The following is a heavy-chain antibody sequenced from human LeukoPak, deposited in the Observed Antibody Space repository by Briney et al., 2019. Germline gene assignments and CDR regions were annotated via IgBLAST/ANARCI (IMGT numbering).Heavy chain of an antibody. V-gene: IGHV4-39*01. D-gene: IGHD2-15*01. J-gene: IGHJ4*02. CDR3: ARLVRWYQYYFDS. CDR1: GGSISSSSYH. CDR2: IYYSGST. Sequence: PSETLSLTCTVSGGSISSSSYHWGWIRQPPGKGLEWIGSIYYSGSTYYNPSLKSRVTISVDTSKNQFSLKLSSVTAADTAVYYYARLVRWYQYYFDSWGQGTLVTVSS.